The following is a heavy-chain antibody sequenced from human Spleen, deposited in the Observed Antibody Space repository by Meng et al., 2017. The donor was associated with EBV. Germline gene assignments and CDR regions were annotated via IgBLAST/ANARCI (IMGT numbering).Heavy chain of an antibody. CDR1: RGFITSGDW. Sequence: QVQLRESVPGVLSPSGPLSLTCAFSRGFITSGDWWSWVRQSPGKGLEWIGEIHHSGGTSYDPSLKSRVTISLDMSKDQFSLRLSSVTAADTAVYYCARAGYHRPASEYWGQGTLVTVSS. J-gene: IGHJ4*02. D-gene: IGHD2-15*01. V-gene: IGHV4-4*02. CDR3: ARAGYHRPASEY. CDR2: IHHSGGT.